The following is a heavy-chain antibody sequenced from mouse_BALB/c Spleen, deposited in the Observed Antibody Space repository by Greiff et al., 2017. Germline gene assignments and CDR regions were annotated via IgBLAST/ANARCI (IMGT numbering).Heavy chain of an antibody. CDR1: GFTFSDYG. CDR2: ISNLAYSI. CDR3: ARDHYGNYAMDY. Sequence: EVMLVESGGGLVQPGGSRKLSCAASGFTFSDYGMAWVRQAPGKGPEWVAFISNLAYSIYYADTVTGRFTISRENAKNTLYLEMSSLRSEDTAMYYCARDHYGNYAMDYWGQGTSVTVSS. D-gene: IGHD2-1*01. J-gene: IGHJ4*01. V-gene: IGHV5-15*02.